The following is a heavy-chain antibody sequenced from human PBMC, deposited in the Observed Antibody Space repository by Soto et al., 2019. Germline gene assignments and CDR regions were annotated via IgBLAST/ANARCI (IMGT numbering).Heavy chain of an antibody. CDR2: ISGSGGST. V-gene: IGHV3-23*01. CDR1: GFTFSSYA. CDR3: AKDPYSSSHLPTTFDP. D-gene: IGHD6-13*01. Sequence: EVQLLESGGGLVQPGGSLRLSCAASGFTFSSYAMSWVRQAPGKGLEWVSAISGSGGSTYYADSVKGRFTISRDNSKNTLYLQMNSLRAEDTAVYYCAKDPYSSSHLPTTFDPWGQGTLVTVSS. J-gene: IGHJ5*02.